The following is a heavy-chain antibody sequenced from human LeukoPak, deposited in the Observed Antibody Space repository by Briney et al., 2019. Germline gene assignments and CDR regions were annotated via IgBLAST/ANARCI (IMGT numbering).Heavy chain of an antibody. V-gene: IGHV1-46*01. CDR3: ARDGGGITMVRGVQSPPDY. CDR1: GYTFTSYY. J-gene: IGHJ4*02. Sequence: ASVTVSCKASGYTFTSYYMHWVRQAPGQGLEWMGIINPSGGSTSYAQKFQGRVTMTRDTSTSTVYMELSSLRSEDTAVYYCARDGGGITMVRGVQSPPDYWGQGALVTVSS. D-gene: IGHD3-10*01. CDR2: INPSGGST.